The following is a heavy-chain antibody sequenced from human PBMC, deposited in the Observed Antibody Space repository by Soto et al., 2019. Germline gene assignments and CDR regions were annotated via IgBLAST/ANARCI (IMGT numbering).Heavy chain of an antibody. CDR3: ARAQRTTVGGWFDP. V-gene: IGHV4-39*07. CDR2: IYYSGST. Sequence: SETLSLTCTVSGGSISSSSYYWGWIRQPPGKGLEWIGCIYYSGSTYYNPSLKSRVTISVDRSKNQFSLKLSSVTAADTAVYYCARAQRTTVGGWFDPWGQGTLVTVSS. CDR1: GGSISSSSYY. D-gene: IGHD4-17*01. J-gene: IGHJ5*02.